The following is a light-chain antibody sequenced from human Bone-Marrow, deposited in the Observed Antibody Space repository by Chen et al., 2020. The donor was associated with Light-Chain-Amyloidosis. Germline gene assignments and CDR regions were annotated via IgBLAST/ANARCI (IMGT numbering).Light chain of an antibody. V-gene: IGLV3-21*02. Sequence: SSVLTQPSSVSVAPGQTATIACGGNNIGSTSVHWYQQTPGQAPLLVVYDYSDRPSGIPERLSGSNSGNTATLTISRVEAGDEADYYCQVWDRSSDRPVFGGGTKLTVL. CDR1: NIGSTS. CDR3: QVWDRSSDRPV. CDR2: DYS. J-gene: IGLJ3*02.